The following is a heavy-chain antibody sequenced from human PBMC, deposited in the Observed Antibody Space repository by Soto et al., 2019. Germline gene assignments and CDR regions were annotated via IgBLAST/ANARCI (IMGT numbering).Heavy chain of an antibody. CDR3: ARARPGDQHYFDY. Sequence: EVQLVESGGGLAQPGGSLRLSCAASGFTFSSDWMHWVRQAPGKGLVWVSRINTDGSGTSYADSVKGRFTISRDNAKNTLYLQMNSLRAEDTAMYYCARARPGDQHYFDYWGQGNMVTVSS. V-gene: IGHV3-74*01. J-gene: IGHJ4*02. CDR2: INTDGSGT. D-gene: IGHD6-6*01. CDR1: GFTFSSDW.